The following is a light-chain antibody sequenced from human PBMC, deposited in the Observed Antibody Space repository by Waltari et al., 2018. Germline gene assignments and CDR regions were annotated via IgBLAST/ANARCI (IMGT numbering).Light chain of an antibody. CDR2: KAS. CDR3: QQYDSFWK. CDR1: ESISNW. V-gene: IGKV1-5*03. Sequence: DIQMTQSPSTLSASVGDRVTITCRASESISNWLAWYQQKPGKAPKVLIHKASSLESGVPSRFSGSGSATEFTLTISNLQPDDFATYYCQQYDSFWKFGQGTKVEIK. J-gene: IGKJ1*01.